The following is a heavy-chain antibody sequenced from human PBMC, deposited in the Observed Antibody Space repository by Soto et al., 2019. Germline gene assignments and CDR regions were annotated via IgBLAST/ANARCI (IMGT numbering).Heavy chain of an antibody. CDR3: AHMATDYGGNSHPLLDYYYGMDV. V-gene: IGHV2-5*02. Sequence: SGPTLVNPPQTPTLTSPFSGFSLSTSGVGVGWIRQPPGKALGWLALIYWDDDKRYSPSLKSRLTITKDTSKNQVVLTMTNMDPVDTATYYCAHMATDYGGNSHPLLDYYYGMDVWGQGTTVTVSS. D-gene: IGHD4-17*01. CDR2: IYWDDDK. J-gene: IGHJ6*02. CDR1: GFSLSTSGVG.